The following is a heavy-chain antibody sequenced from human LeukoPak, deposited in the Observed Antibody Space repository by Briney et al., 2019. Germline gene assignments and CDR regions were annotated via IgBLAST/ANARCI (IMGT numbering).Heavy chain of an antibody. CDR3: ARGNKQGPTYIWGSYRYLFDY. J-gene: IGHJ4*02. Sequence: ASVKVSCKASGYTFTSYDINWVRQATGQGLEWMGWMNPNSGNTGYAQKFQGRATMTRNTSISTAYMELSSLRSEDTAVYYCARGNKQGPTYIWGSYRYLFDYWGQGTLVTVSS. CDR2: MNPNSGNT. V-gene: IGHV1-8*01. D-gene: IGHD3-16*02. CDR1: GYTFTSYD.